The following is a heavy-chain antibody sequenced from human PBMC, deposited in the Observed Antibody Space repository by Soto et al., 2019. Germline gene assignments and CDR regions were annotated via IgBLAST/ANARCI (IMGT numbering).Heavy chain of an antibody. Sequence: EEQLVESGGGLVQPGGSLRLSCAASGFSFNSHYMTWVRQPPGKGLEWVSSINRDSSIIYYADSVRGRFTISRDNAQNSLYLQMNSLSADDTAVYLCLNGDYYVGQGTLVTVSS. CDR2: INRDSSII. V-gene: IGHV3-48*01. CDR1: GFSFNSHY. J-gene: IGHJ4*02. CDR3: LNGDYY. D-gene: IGHD2-21*02.